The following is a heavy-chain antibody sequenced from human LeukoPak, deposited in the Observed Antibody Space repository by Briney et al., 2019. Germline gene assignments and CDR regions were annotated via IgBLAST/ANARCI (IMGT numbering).Heavy chain of an antibody. CDR2: VNPSGGST. CDR1: GYSFTNYY. V-gene: IGHV1-46*01. J-gene: IGHJ4*02. CDR3: ARGGRMTTVVTYYFDY. Sequence: GASVKVSCKASGYSFTNYYIHWVRQATGQGLEWMGIVNPSGGSTTYAQEFQGRVTMTRDTSTSTVYMDLSSLRSDDTAVYFCARGGRMTTVVTYYFDYWGQGTLVTVSS. D-gene: IGHD4-23*01.